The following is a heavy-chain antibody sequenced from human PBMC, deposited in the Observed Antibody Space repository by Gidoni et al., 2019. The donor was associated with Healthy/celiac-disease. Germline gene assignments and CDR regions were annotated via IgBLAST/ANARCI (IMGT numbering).Heavy chain of an antibody. CDR3: ARGHYYDSSDLNWFDP. CDR2: INHSGST. V-gene: IGHV4-34*01. CDR1: GGSFSGYY. Sequence: QVQLQQWGAGLLKPSETLSLTCAVYGGSFSGYYWSWIRQPTGNGLEWIGEINHSGSTNYNPSLKSRVTISVDTSKNQFSLKLSSVTAADTAVYYCARGHYYDSSDLNWFDPWGQGTLVTVSS. J-gene: IGHJ5*02. D-gene: IGHD3-22*01.